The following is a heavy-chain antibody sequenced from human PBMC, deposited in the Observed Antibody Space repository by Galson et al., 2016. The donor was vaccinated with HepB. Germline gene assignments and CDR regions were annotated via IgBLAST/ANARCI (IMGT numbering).Heavy chain of an antibody. Sequence: SLRLSCAASGFTFSSYSMNWVRQAPGKGLEWVSDISSSSNTIYYADSVKGRFTISRDNAKNTLYLQMNSLRDEDTAVYDCAREIPSRGKSDYWGQGTRVTVSS. V-gene: IGHV3-48*02. CDR1: GFTFSSYS. D-gene: IGHD3-10*01. CDR3: AREIPSRGKSDY. J-gene: IGHJ4*02. CDR2: ISSSSNTI.